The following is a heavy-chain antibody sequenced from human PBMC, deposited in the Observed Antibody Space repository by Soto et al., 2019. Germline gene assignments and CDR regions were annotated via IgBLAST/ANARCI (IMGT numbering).Heavy chain of an antibody. J-gene: IGHJ4*02. CDR2: IYYSGST. CDR1: GGSISSYY. CDR3: ARYRWDGYNYDYFDY. V-gene: IGHV4-59*01. Sequence: SSETLSITCTVSGGSISSYYWSWIRQPPGKGLEWIGYIYYSGSTNYNPSLKSRVTISVNTSKIQFSLKLSSVTAADTAVYYCARYRWDGYNYDYFDYWGQGTLVTVSS. D-gene: IGHD5-18*01.